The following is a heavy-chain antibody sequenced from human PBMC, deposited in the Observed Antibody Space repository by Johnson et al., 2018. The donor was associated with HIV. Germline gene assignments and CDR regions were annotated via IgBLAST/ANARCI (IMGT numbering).Heavy chain of an antibody. CDR1: TFTFRNYW. D-gene: IGHD5-12*01. CDR2: IQEDGSQI. J-gene: IGHJ3*02. V-gene: IGHV3-7*01. Sequence: MQLVESGGDLVQPGGSLRLSCVASTFTFRNYWMSWVRQAPGKGLEWVGNIQEDGSQIHYMDSVKGRFTISRDNAENSLYLQRTSLRGEDTAVYYCARERSREGYSGYDYGAFDIWGQGTMVTVSS. CDR3: ARERSREGYSGYDYGAFDI.